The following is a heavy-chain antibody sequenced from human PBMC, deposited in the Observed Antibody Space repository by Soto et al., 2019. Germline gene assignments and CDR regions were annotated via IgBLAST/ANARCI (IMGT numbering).Heavy chain of an antibody. CDR2: ISYDGSNK. CDR1: GFTFSSYA. CDR3: ARDPSGYSSGWSYFQH. Sequence: QVQLVESGGGVVQPGRSLRLSCAASGFTFSSYAMHWVRQAPGKGLEWVAVISYDGSNKYYADSVKGRFTISRDNSKNTLYLQMNSLSAEDTAVYYCARDPSGYSSGWSYFQHWGQGTLVTVSS. J-gene: IGHJ1*01. D-gene: IGHD6-19*01. V-gene: IGHV3-30-3*01.